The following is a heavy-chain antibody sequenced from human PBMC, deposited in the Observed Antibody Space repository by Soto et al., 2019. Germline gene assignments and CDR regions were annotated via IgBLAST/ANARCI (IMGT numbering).Heavy chain of an antibody. CDR2: VYYSGTT. J-gene: IGHJ2*01. CDR1: GAYINNNDYY. D-gene: IGHD3-22*01. Sequence: SETLSLTYTVSGAYINNNDYYWSWIRQTPGKGLEWIGYVYYSGTTDYIPSLKSRLSMSIDKSQNQFTLKLNSVTAADTATYYCARMSYFYDKWYFDLWGRGTLVTVPQ. CDR3: ARMSYFYDKWYFDL. V-gene: IGHV4-30-4*01.